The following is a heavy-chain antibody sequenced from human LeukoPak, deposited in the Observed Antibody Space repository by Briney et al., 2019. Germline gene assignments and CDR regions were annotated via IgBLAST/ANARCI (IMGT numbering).Heavy chain of an antibody. CDR2: ISYDGSNK. V-gene: IGHV3-30*04. D-gene: IGHD3-10*01. CDR3: ARCYGSGSYYNGRIAY. Sequence: PGRSLRLSCAASGFTFSSYAMHWVRQAPGKGLEWVAVISYDGSNKYYADSVKGRFTISRDNSKNTLYLQMNSLGAEDTAVYYCARCYGSGSYYNGRIAYWGQGTLVTVSS. J-gene: IGHJ4*02. CDR1: GFTFSSYA.